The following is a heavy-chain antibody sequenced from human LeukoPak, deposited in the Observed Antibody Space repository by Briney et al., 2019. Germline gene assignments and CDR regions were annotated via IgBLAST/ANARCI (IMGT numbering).Heavy chain of an antibody. CDR1: GFTFSSYS. Sequence: PGGSLRLSCAASGFTFSSYSMNWVRQAPGKGLEWVSSISSSSSYIYYADSVKGRFTISRDNAKNSLYLQMNSLRAEDTAVYYCASGPSQVVAATGWENWFDPWGQGTLVTVSS. J-gene: IGHJ5*02. D-gene: IGHD2-15*01. V-gene: IGHV3-21*01. CDR2: ISSSSSYI. CDR3: ASGPSQVVAATGWENWFDP.